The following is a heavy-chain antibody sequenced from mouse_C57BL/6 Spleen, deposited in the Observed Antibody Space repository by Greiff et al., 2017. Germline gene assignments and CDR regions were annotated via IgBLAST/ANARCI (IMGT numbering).Heavy chain of an antibody. V-gene: IGHV1-82*01. Sequence: QVQLQQSGPELVKPGASVKISCKASGYAFSSSWMNWVKQRPGKGLEWIGRIYPGDGDTNYNGKFKGKATLTADKSSSTAYMQLSSLTSEDTAVYFSARDYDDLGWCFDDWGTGTTVTVSS. CDR1: GYAFSSSW. D-gene: IGHD2-13*01. CDR3: ARDYDDLGWCFDD. J-gene: IGHJ1*03. CDR2: IYPGDGDT.